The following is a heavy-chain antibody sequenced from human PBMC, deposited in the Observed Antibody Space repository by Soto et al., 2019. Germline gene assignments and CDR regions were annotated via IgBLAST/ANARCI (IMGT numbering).Heavy chain of an antibody. J-gene: IGHJ6*04. CDR3: ARDMGYRRGWSTDAYYAVDV. V-gene: IGHV1-18*01. D-gene: IGHD5-12*01. CDR1: GYNFGRYG. Sequence: QVQLVQSGGEVKKPGASVKVSCKASGYNFGRYGITWVRQAPGQGLEWMGWISAYNGKTKFAQKLQGRVNMTTDTTTSTAYMELRSLTSDDTAVFYCARDMGYRRGWSTDAYYAVDVWGEGTTVIVST. CDR2: ISAYNGKT.